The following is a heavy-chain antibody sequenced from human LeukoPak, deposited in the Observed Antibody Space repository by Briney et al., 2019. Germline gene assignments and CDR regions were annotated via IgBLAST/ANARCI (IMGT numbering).Heavy chain of an antibody. CDR1: GYTCTSYY. V-gene: IGHV1-46*01. Sequence: ASVKVSCKASGYTCTSYYLHWVRQAPGQGLEWMGIINPSGGTTTYAQKFQGRVTMTRDTSTSTVHMELSSLTYEHTAVYYCATDPRTTGTTPYYYYGMDVWGKGTTVTVSS. D-gene: IGHD1-1*01. CDR3: ATDPRTTGTTPYYYYGMDV. CDR2: INPSGGTT. J-gene: IGHJ6*04.